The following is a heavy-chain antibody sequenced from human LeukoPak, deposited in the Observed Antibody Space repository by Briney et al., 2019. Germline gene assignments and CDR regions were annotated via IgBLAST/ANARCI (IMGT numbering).Heavy chain of an antibody. J-gene: IGHJ3*01. CDR1: GYTFTSTG. CDR3: ARDAPQWRNAFDF. Sequence: ASLKVSCKASGYTFTSTGICWVRQAPGQGLEWMGWVSTYNGNTNYAQKFQGRVTMTTDTSTSTAYMELRSLRSDDTAVYYCARDAPQWRNAFDFWDQGTMVTVPS. CDR2: VSTYNGNT. V-gene: IGHV1-18*01. D-gene: IGHD6-19*01.